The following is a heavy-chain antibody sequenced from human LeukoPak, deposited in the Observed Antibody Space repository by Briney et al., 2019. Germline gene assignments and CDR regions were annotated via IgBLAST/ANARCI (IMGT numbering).Heavy chain of an antibody. CDR1: RYSYTTYW. Sequence: GESLKISCKGSRYSYTTYWIGWVRQMPGKGLEWIGIINPSDSDTRYSPSFQGQVTISADKSITTAYLQWTSLKASDTAIYYCAKLRWPQGDRSSFDFWGQGTLVTVSS. CDR2: INPSDSDT. D-gene: IGHD5-24*01. J-gene: IGHJ4*02. V-gene: IGHV5-51*01. CDR3: AKLRWPQGDRSSFDF.